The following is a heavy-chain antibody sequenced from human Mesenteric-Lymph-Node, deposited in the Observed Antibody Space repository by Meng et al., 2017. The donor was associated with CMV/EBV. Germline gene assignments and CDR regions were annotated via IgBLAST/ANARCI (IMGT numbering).Heavy chain of an antibody. CDR2: ISWYSSTK. V-gene: IGHV3-9*01. Sequence: SLKISCAASGFTFDDYAMHWVRQAPGKGLEWVSVISWYSSTKGYADSVRGRFTISRDNAKNSLYLQMNSLRAEDTAVYYCARDAGYYYDSSGYYLDAFDIWGQGTMVTVSS. CDR1: GFTFDDYA. D-gene: IGHD3-22*01. J-gene: IGHJ3*02. CDR3: ARDAGYYYDSSGYYLDAFDI.